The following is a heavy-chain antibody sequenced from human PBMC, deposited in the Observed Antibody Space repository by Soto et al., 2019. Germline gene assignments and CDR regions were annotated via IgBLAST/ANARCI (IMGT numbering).Heavy chain of an antibody. Sequence: SETLSLTCTASVGSISSYYWSCIRHPAGKGLEWIGRIYTSGNTNYNPSLKSRVTMSVDTSKNQFSLKLSSVTAADTAVYYCARAAYEVSATPFQYWGQATLVSVS. V-gene: IGHV4-4*07. CDR2: IYTSGNT. CDR1: VGSISSYY. D-gene: IGHD2-21*02. CDR3: ARAAYEVSATPFQY. J-gene: IGHJ4*02.